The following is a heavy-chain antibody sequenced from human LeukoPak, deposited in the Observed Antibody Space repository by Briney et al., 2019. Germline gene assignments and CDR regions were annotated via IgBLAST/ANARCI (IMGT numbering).Heavy chain of an antibody. Sequence: GGSLRLSCAASGFTFSSYAMSWVRQAPGKGLEWVSAISGSGGSTYYADSVKGRFTISRDNSKNTLYLQMNSLRAEDTALYYCATQNDFYCSGGSCYVLDPDAFDNWGQGTMVTVSS. D-gene: IGHD2-15*01. CDR3: ATQNDFYCSGGSCYVLDPDAFDN. J-gene: IGHJ3*02. CDR2: ISGSGGST. V-gene: IGHV3-23*01. CDR1: GFTFSSYA.